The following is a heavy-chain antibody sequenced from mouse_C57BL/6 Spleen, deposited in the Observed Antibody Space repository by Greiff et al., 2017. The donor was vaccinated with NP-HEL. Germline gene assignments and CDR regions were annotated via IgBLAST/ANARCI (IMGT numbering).Heavy chain of an antibody. CDR3: ARGSSYYSKRAMLMDY. CDR2: INPNNGGT. CDR1: GYTFTDYN. Sequence: EVQLQQSGPELVKPGASVKIPCKASGYTFTDYNMDWVKQSHGKSLEWIGDINPNNGGTIYNQKFKGKATLTVYKSSSTAYMELRSLTSEDTAVYYCARGSSYYSKRAMLMDYWGQGTSVTVSS. D-gene: IGHD2-5*01. J-gene: IGHJ4*01. V-gene: IGHV1-18*01.